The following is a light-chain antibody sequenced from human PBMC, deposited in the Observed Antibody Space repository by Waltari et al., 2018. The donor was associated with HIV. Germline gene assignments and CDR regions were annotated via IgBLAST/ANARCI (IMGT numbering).Light chain of an antibody. CDR2: DDG. Sequence: SYVLTQPPSVSVAPGQTARITCGGNNIGTKSVHWYQHQPGQAPVLVIYDDGDRPSGIPERFSGSHSGNTATLTISRVEAGDEADYYCQVWDSSSDHYVFGSGSKVTV. J-gene: IGLJ1*01. CDR3: QVWDSSSDHYV. CDR1: NIGTKS. V-gene: IGLV3-21*02.